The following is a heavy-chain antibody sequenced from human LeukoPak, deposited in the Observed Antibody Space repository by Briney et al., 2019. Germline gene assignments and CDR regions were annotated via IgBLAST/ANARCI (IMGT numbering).Heavy chain of an antibody. V-gene: IGHV3-15*01. Sequence: PGGSLRLSCAASGFTFGNAWMSWVRQAPGKGLEWVGRIKSKTDGGTTDYTTPVKGRFTISRDDSKNTVYLQMSSLKPEDTAVYYCTTYYFGSGNYGLIRYWGQGTLVTISS. CDR3: TTYYFGSGNYGLIRY. J-gene: IGHJ4*02. CDR1: GFTFGNAW. CDR2: IKSKTDGGTT. D-gene: IGHD3-10*01.